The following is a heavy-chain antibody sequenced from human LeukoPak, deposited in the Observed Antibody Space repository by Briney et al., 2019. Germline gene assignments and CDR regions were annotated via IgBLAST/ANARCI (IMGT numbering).Heavy chain of an antibody. CDR3: ARRSSGSPPYYFDP. D-gene: IGHD1-26*01. CDR1: GFSFSSYW. J-gene: IGHJ4*02. Sequence: GGSLRLSCAASGFSFSSYWMHWVRQAPGKGLVWVARINSDGSTTNYADYVKGRFTISRDNAKNTLYLQMNSLRAEDTAVYYCARRSSGSPPYYFDPWGQGPLVPVS. V-gene: IGHV3-74*01. CDR2: INSDGSTT.